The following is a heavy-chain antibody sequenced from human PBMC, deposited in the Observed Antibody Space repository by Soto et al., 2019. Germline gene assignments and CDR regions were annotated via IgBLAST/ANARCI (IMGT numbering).Heavy chain of an antibody. J-gene: IGHJ4*02. Sequence: GGSLRLSCAASGFTFSSYSMNWVRQAPGKGLEWVSYISSSSSTIYYADSVKGRFTISRDNAKNTLYLQMNSLRAEDTAVYYCAKGTLRLVATRYDYWGQGTLVTVSS. CDR3: AKGTLRLVATRYDY. CDR2: ISSSSSTI. CDR1: GFTFSSYS. V-gene: IGHV3-48*01. D-gene: IGHD5-12*01.